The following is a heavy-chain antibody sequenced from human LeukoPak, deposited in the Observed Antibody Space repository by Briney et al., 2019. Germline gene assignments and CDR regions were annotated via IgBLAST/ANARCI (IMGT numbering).Heavy chain of an antibody. D-gene: IGHD4-17*01. CDR2: INPNSGDT. Sequence: ASVKVSCKASGYTFTGYFMHWVRQAPGQGLEWMGWINPNSGDTNYAQKFQGRVTMTTDTSTSTAYMELRSLRSDDTAVYYCATAVTPPYFDYWGQGTLVTVSS. CDR3: ATAVTPPYFDY. V-gene: IGHV1-2*02. J-gene: IGHJ4*02. CDR1: GYTFTGYF.